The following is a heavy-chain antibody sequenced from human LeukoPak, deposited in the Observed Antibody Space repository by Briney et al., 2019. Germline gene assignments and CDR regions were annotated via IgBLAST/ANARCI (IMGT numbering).Heavy chain of an antibody. Sequence: GGSLRLSCAASGFTFSTYAMTWVRQAPGKGLEWVSEIVGSGDSTYYADSVKGRFTISRDNSKNTLYLQMNSLRAEDTAVYYCAKSVYNSGLCWFDYWGQGTLVTVSS. CDR1: GFTFSTYA. V-gene: IGHV3-23*01. CDR3: AKSVYNSGLCWFDY. J-gene: IGHJ4*02. CDR2: IVGSGDST. D-gene: IGHD5-12*01.